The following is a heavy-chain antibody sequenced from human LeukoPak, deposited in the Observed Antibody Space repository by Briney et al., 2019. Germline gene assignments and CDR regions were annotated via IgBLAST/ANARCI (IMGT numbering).Heavy chain of an antibody. CDR1: GFAFSNFD. V-gene: IGHV3-23*01. CDR3: AKRGSYFGGFDY. D-gene: IGHD3-10*01. Sequence: GGSLRLSCAASGFAFSNFDMSWVRQAPGKGLDWVSAISGSGESTYYAESVKGRLTISRDNSKNTLYLQMNGLRVEDTAIYYCAKRGSYFGGFDYWGQGTLLTVPS. CDR2: ISGSGEST. J-gene: IGHJ4*02.